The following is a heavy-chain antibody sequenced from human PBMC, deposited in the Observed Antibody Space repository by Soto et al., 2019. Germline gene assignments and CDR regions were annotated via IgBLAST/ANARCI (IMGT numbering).Heavy chain of an antibody. D-gene: IGHD2-15*01. CDR3: ARGIRIYYGMDV. CDR1: GFTFSSYW. V-gene: IGHV3-74*01. Sequence: EVQLVESGGGLVQPGGSLRLSCEASGFTFSSYWMHWVRQVPGKGLLWVSRLNGDGPTTHYAGSVKGRFTISRDNAKNTVYLQMSSLRAEDTAVYYCARGIRIYYGMDVWGQGTTVTVS. CDR2: LNGDGPTT. J-gene: IGHJ6*02.